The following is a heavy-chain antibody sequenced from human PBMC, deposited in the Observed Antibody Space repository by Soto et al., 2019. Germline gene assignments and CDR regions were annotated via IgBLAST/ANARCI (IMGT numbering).Heavy chain of an antibody. D-gene: IGHD6-19*01. CDR1: GFSFSSYG. V-gene: IGHV3-30*18. CDR3: AKEITPRSSNGWPFDS. J-gene: IGHJ4*02. CDR2: ISYDGTDE. Sequence: GGSLRLSCAASGFSFSSYGMHWVRQAPGKGLEWVAMISYDGTDESYADSVKGRFTISRDNSKNTLYLQMNSLRLDDTAVYYCAKEITPRSSNGWPFDSWGQGTLVTVSS.